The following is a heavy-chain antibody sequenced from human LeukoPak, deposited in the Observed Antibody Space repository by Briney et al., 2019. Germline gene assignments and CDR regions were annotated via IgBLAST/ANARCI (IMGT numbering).Heavy chain of an antibody. V-gene: IGHV4-31*03. D-gene: IGHD1-26*01. Sequence: SETLSLTCTVSRASISSGGHYWSWLRQHPGTGLEWIGYIYYSGSTYYNPSLKSRVTISVDTSKNQFSLKLSSVTAADTAVYYCVAGRGIVGATSHWGQGTLVTVSS. CDR2: IYYSGST. J-gene: IGHJ4*02. CDR1: RASISSGGHY. CDR3: VAGRGIVGATSH.